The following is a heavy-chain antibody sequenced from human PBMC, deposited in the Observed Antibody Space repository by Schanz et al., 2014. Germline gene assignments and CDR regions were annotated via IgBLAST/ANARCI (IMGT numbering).Heavy chain of an antibody. J-gene: IGHJ5*02. CDR1: GYTFTSYF. D-gene: IGHD5-12*01. CDR3: ARGPLGTSP. CDR2: IIPVLNIA. Sequence: QVQVEQSGPEVKKPGASVTVSCQASGYTFTSYFIHWVRQAPGQGLEWMGKIIPVLNIATYAQRFQGRVAITADTSTNTAYMELSSLKSEDTAVYYCARGPLGTSPWGQGTLVNVSS. V-gene: IGHV1-69*09.